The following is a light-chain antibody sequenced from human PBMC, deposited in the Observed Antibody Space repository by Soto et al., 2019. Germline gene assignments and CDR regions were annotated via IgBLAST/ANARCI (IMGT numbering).Light chain of an antibody. J-gene: IGKJ5*01. Sequence: DIQMTQTPSSLSASVGDRVTIACRASQGISNYLAWYQQKPGKTPKLLIYAASILKSGVPSRFSGSGSGTEFTLTISSLQPEDFATYFCQQLNSYPPTFGQGTRLEIK. CDR2: AAS. CDR1: QGISNY. CDR3: QQLNSYPPT. V-gene: IGKV1-27*01.